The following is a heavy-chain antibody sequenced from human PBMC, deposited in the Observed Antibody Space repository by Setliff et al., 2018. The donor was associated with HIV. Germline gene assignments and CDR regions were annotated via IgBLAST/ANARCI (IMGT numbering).Heavy chain of an antibody. J-gene: IGHJ4*02. CDR1: GGSISSTSYY. D-gene: IGHD2-21*02. CDR2: TSSSGNT. Sequence: ASETLSLTCTVSGGSISSTSYYWGWIRQPPGTGLEWIGSTSSSGNTYYNPSLKSRVTTSVDTSKNQFSLKLTSVTAADTAVYYCARLSGDYYYFDYWGQGTLVTVSS. CDR3: ARLSGDYYYFDY. V-gene: IGHV4-39*01.